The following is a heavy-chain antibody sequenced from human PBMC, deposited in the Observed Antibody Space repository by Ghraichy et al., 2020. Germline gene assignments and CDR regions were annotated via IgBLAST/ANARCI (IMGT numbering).Heavy chain of an antibody. CDR2: IRSKAYGGTT. Sequence: GGSLRLSCTASGFTFGDYAMSWFRQAPGKGLEWVGFIRSKAYGGTTEYAASVKGRFTISRDDSKSIAYLQMNSLKTEDTAVYYCTRDSLQYYDFWSGYSKPSYDHWGQGTLVTVSS. CDR3: TRDSLQYYDFWSGYSKPSYDH. J-gene: IGHJ4*02. CDR1: GFTFGDYA. D-gene: IGHD3-3*01. V-gene: IGHV3-49*03.